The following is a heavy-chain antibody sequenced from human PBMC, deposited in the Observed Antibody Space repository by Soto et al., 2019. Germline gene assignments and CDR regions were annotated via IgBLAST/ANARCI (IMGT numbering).Heavy chain of an antibody. J-gene: IGHJ6*02. D-gene: IGHD3-9*01. CDR1: GYTFTSYY. V-gene: IGHV1-46*01. CDR3: ARDRVVPQLTGYYYGMDV. CDR2: INPSGGST. Sequence: ASVKVSCKASGYTFTSYYMHWVRQAPGQGLEWMGIINPSGGSTSYAQKFQGRVTMTRDTSTSTVYMELSSLRSEDTAVYYCARDRVVPQLTGYYYGMDVWGQGTTVPVSS.